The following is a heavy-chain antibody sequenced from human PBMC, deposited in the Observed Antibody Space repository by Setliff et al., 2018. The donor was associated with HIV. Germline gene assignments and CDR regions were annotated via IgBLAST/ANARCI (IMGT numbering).Heavy chain of an antibody. Sequence: SETLSLTCAVSGYSISRDYYWGWIRQPPGKGLEWIGSIYHNGNTYYSPSLKSRVTISVDTSRNQISLKLSSVTAADTAVHYCARQRLGNCSGARCSFSGMDVWGPGTTVTVSS. CDR3: ARQRLGNCSGARCSFSGMDV. J-gene: IGHJ6*02. V-gene: IGHV4-38-2*01. D-gene: IGHD2-15*01. CDR1: GYSISRDYY. CDR2: IYHNGNT.